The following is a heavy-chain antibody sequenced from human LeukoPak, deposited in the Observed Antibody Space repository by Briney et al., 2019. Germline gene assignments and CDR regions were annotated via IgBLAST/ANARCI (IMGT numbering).Heavy chain of an antibody. J-gene: IGHJ4*02. CDR3: AREIIGGDYG. D-gene: IGHD4-17*01. CDR2: IYYGGST. V-gene: IGHV4-31*03. Sequence: PSQTLSLTCTVSGGSISSGGHYWSWIRQHPGKGLEWIGYIYYGGSTNYNPSLKSRVTISVDTSKNQFSLKLSSVTAADTAVYYCAREIIGGDYGWGQGTLVTVSS. CDR1: GGSISSGGHY.